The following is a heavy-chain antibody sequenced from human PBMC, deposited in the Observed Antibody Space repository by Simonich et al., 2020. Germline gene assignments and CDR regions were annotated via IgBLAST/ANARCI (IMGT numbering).Heavy chain of an antibody. CDR3: ARLPDY. V-gene: IGHV4-59*08. CDR1: GGSISSYY. CDR2: IYDSVRT. Sequence: QVQLQESGPGLVKPSETLSLTCTVSGGSISSYYWSWIRQPPGKGLEWIGYIYDSVRTNYNPTLKSRVTISVDTSKNQVSLKLSSVTAADTAVYYCARLPDYWGQGTLVTVSS. J-gene: IGHJ4*02.